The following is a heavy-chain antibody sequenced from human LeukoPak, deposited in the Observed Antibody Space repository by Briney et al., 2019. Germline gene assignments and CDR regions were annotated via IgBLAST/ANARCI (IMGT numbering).Heavy chain of an antibody. D-gene: IGHD3-16*01. J-gene: IGHJ3*02. Sequence: SETLSLTCTVSGGSISISYYWVWTRPPPGKGLERIGSIYYSGSTYYTPSLKSRVTISVDTSKNQFSLKLRSVTAADTAVYYCARERVLPRNPPYDYVWGNPSPTDAFDIWGQGTMVTVSS. V-gene: IGHV4-39*02. CDR1: GGSISISYY. CDR2: IYYSGST. CDR3: ARERVLPRNPPYDYVWGNPSPTDAFDI.